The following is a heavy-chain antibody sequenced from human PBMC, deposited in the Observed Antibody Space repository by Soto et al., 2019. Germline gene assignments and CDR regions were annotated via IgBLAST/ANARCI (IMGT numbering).Heavy chain of an antibody. CDR3: ARGRVEDSSGWATYFDY. CDR2: INTNGVNT. Sequence: GGSLRLSCAASGFAFSGYSMFWVRQAPGKGLEYVSAINTNGVNTFYAKSVKGRFTISRDNSKNTMYLQMGSLRAEDMAVYYCARGRVEDSSGWATYFDYWGQGTLVTVSS. D-gene: IGHD6-19*01. J-gene: IGHJ4*02. CDR1: GFAFSGYS. V-gene: IGHV3-64*01.